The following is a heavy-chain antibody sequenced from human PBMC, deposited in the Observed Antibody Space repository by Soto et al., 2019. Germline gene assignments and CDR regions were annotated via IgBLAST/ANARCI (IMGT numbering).Heavy chain of an antibody. D-gene: IGHD3-10*01. Sequence: TSETLSLTCTVSGGSISSSSYYWGWIRQPPGKGLEWIGSIYYSGSTYYNPSLKSRVTISVDTSKNQFSLKLSSVTAADTAVYYCARSRGGGLMVRELYGMDVWGPGTTVTVSS. CDR1: GGSISSSSYY. J-gene: IGHJ6*02. V-gene: IGHV4-39*07. CDR3: ARSRGGGLMVRELYGMDV. CDR2: IYYSGST.